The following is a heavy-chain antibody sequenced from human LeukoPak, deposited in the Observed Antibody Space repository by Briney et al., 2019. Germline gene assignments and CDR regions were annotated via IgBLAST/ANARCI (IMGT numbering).Heavy chain of an antibody. CDR2: IPSDGSYK. J-gene: IGHJ6*02. Sequence: GRSLRLSCAPSGFTFSIYGMHWVRQAPGKGLEWVAAIPSDGSYKYYADSVKGRFTISRDNSKNTVYLEMNSLRAEDTAVYYCAKDVSDRLNYYYGMDVWGQGTTVTVSS. V-gene: IGHV3-30*18. D-gene: IGHD1-14*01. CDR1: GFTFSIYG. CDR3: AKDVSDRLNYYYGMDV.